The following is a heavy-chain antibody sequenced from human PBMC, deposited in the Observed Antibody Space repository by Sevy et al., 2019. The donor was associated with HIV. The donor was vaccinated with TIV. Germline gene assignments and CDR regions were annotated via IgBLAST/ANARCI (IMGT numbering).Heavy chain of an antibody. J-gene: IGHJ3*02. CDR2: IWNDMTNK. CDR3: ASLPNNYYDRGGYSGDDAFDI. D-gene: IGHD3-22*01. V-gene: IGHV3-33*01. CDR1: GFTLSNYG. Sequence: GESLKISCVASGFTLSNYGMHWVPQAPGKGLEWVATIWNDMTNKYYADSAKGRFTISRDNSKNTLYLQMNSLRAEDTAVYYCASLPNNYYDRGGYSGDDAFDIWGQGTMVTVSS.